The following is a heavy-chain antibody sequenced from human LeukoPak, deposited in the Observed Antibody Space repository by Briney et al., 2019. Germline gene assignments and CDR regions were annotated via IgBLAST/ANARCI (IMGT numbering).Heavy chain of an antibody. D-gene: IGHD4-17*01. V-gene: IGHV3-7*01. CDR3: ATLKAAVTIFDN. CDR2: IKEDGSEK. J-gene: IGHJ4*02. CDR1: GFSFSICW. Sequence: GGSLRLSCAASGFSFSICWVSWVRQAPGKGLEWVASIKEDGSEKKHADSVKGRFTISRDNAENSLYLQMNSLRAEDTAVYYCATLKAAVTIFDNWGQGTLVTVSS.